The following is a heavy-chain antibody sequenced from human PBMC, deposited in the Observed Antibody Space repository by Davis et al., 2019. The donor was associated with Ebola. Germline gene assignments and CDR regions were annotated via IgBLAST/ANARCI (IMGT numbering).Heavy chain of an antibody. J-gene: IGHJ3*02. CDR2: ISAYNGNT. CDR1: GYTFTSYG. CDR3: ARGPRASYYDSSGYYTDAFDI. Sequence: ASVKVSCKASGYTFTSYGISWVRQAPGQGLEWMGWISAYNGNTNYAQKLQGRVTMTTDTSTSTAYMELRSLRSDDTAVYYCARGPRASYYDSSGYYTDAFDIWGQGTMVTVSS. V-gene: IGHV1-18*04. D-gene: IGHD3-22*01.